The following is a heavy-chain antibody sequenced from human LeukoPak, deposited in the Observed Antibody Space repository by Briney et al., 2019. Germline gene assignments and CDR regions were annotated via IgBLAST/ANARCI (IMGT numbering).Heavy chain of an antibody. J-gene: IGHJ6*03. Sequence: PSETLSLTCTVSGGSISSGGYYWSWIRQPPGKGLEWIGYIYHSGSTYYNPPLKSRVTISVDRSKNQFSLKLSSVTAADTAVYYCAGYEVKPYYMDVWGKGTTVTVSS. D-gene: IGHD6-13*01. CDR3: AGYEVKPYYMDV. V-gene: IGHV4-30-2*01. CDR2: IYHSGST. CDR1: GGSISSGGYY.